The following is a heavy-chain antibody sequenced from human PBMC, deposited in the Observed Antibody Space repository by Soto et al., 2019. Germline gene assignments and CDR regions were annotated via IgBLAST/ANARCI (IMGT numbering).Heavy chain of an antibody. CDR2: INSDGSDT. V-gene: IGHV3-74*01. CDR3: AWGYSNPGY. J-gene: IGHJ4*02. D-gene: IGHD4-4*01. CDR1: GFTFSSYW. Sequence: PGGSLRLSCAASGFTFSSYWMHWVRQAPGKGLVWVSRINSDGSDTSYADSVKGRFTISRDNAENTLYLQMNSLRDEDTAVYYCAWGYSNPGYWSQGTLVTVSS.